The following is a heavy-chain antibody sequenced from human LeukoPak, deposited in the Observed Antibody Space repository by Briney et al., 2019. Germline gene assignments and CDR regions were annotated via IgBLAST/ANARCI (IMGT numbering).Heavy chain of an antibody. Sequence: GGTLRLSCAASGFTFSSYGMSWVRQAPGKGLEWVSAISGSGGSTYYADSVKGRFTISRDNSKNTLYLQMNSLRAEDTAVYYCARDITITIFGVSVATFDVWGQGTMVTVSS. V-gene: IGHV3-23*01. CDR3: ARDITITIFGVSVATFDV. CDR2: ISGSGGST. CDR1: GFTFSSYG. J-gene: IGHJ3*01. D-gene: IGHD3-3*01.